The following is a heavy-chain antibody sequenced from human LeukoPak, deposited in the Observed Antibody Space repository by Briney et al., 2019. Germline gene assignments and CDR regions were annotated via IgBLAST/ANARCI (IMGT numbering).Heavy chain of an antibody. CDR3: ARDPSGMAVAGPDGNYYFDY. D-gene: IGHD6-19*01. J-gene: IGHJ4*02. V-gene: IGHV3-21*01. Sequence: GGSLRLSCAASGLTFNSYSMNWVRQAPGKGLEWVSSMCGSRSYIYYADSVKGRITISRDNAKNSLYLQMNSLRAEDTAVYYCARDPSGMAVAGPDGNYYFDYWGQGTLVTVSS. CDR2: MCGSRSYI. CDR1: GLTFNSYS.